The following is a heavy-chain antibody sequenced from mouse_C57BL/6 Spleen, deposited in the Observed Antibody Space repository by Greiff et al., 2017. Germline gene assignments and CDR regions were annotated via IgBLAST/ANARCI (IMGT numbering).Heavy chain of an antibody. CDR1: GYTFTDYY. CDR2: INPYNGGT. J-gene: IGHJ2*01. Sequence: VQLQQSGPVLVKPGASVKMSCKASGYTFTDYYMNWVKQSHGKSLEWIGVINPYNGGTSYNQKFKGKATLTVDKSSSTAYMELNSLTSEDSAVYYCARIPHYPYFDYWGQGTTLTVSS. V-gene: IGHV1-19*01. D-gene: IGHD1-2*01. CDR3: ARIPHYPYFDY.